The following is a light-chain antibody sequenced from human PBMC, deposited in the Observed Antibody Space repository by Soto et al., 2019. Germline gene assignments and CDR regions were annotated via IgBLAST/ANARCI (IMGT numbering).Light chain of an antibody. V-gene: IGKV1-27*01. Sequence: DIQMTQSPSSLSASVGDRVTITCRASQGIKNHLAWYQQKPGKVPELLIYAASTLHSGVPSRFNGRGSGTEFTLTISSLQPEDVATYYCQKYDTAPFTFGPGTKVDFK. CDR3: QKYDTAPFT. CDR1: QGIKNH. CDR2: AAS. J-gene: IGKJ3*01.